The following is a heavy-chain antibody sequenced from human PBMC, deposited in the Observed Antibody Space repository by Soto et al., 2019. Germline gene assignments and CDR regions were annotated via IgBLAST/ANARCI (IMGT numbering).Heavy chain of an antibody. CDR3: ARAMYYYDSSGYFGLDY. CDR2: ISYDGSNK. J-gene: IGHJ4*02. Sequence: GGSLRLSCAASGFTFSSYAMHWVRQAPGKGLEWVAVISYDGSNKYYADSVKGRFTISRDNSKNTLYLQMNSLRAEDTSVYYCARAMYYYDSSGYFGLDYWGQGTLVTVSS. V-gene: IGHV3-30-3*01. CDR1: GFTFSSYA. D-gene: IGHD3-22*01.